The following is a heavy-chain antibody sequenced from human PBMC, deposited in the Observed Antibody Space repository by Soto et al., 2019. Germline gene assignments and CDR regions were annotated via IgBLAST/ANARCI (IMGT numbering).Heavy chain of an antibody. Sequence: GGSLRLSCAASGFTFSIYAMSWVRHAPGKGLEWVSAISGSGGSTYYADSVKGRFTISRDNSKNTLYLQMNSLRAEDTAVYYCAKIKGAAGTWYYFDYWGQGTLVTVSS. CDR3: AKIKGAAGTWYYFDY. CDR1: GFTFSIYA. CDR2: ISGSGGST. J-gene: IGHJ4*02. D-gene: IGHD6-13*01. V-gene: IGHV3-23*01.